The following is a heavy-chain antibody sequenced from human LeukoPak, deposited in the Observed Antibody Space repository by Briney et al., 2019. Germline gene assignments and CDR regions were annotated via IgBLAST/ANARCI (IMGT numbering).Heavy chain of an antibody. V-gene: IGHV3-30*02. CDR1: GFTFSSYG. CDR2: IRYDGSNK. CDR3: AKGRIAAAGIIYYFDY. J-gene: IGHJ4*02. Sequence: GGSLRLSCAASGFTFSSYGMHWVRQAPGKGLEWVAFIRYDGSNKYYADSVKGRFTISRDNSKNTLYLQMNSLRAEDTAVYYCAKGRIAAAGIIYYFDYWGQGTLVTVSS. D-gene: IGHD6-13*01.